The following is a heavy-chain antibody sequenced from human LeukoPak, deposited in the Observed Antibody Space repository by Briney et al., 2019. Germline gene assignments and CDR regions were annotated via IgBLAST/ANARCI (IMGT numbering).Heavy chain of an antibody. D-gene: IGHD6-13*01. CDR3: AREGSYSSNWYPPFDY. Sequence: ASVKVSCKSSGYTFTGYYMHWVRQAPGQGLECMGRINPNTGDTNYAQNFKGRDTMTRDTSISTAYMELSGLRFDDTAVYYCAREGSYSSNWYPPFDYWGQGTLVTVSS. J-gene: IGHJ4*02. V-gene: IGHV1-2*06. CDR2: INPNTGDT. CDR1: GYTFTGYY.